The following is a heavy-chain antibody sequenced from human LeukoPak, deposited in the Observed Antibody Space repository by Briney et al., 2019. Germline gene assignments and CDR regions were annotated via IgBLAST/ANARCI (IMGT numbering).Heavy chain of an antibody. V-gene: IGHV4-30-4*08. CDR2: VYYDGST. CDR1: GDSFSSAYYY. D-gene: IGHD4-23*01. Sequence: SQTLSLTCTVSGDSFSSAYYYWTWVRQPPGKGLEWIGYVYYDGSTYYHPSLQSRLAISVDTSKNQFSLNLTSVTAADTAVYYCVRGLTPYSYFFDSWGQGALVTVSS. CDR3: VRGLTPYSYFFDS. J-gene: IGHJ4*02.